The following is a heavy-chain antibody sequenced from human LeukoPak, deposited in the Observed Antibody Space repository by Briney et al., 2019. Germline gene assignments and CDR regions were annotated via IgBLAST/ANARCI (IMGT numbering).Heavy chain of an antibody. CDR2: ISGSGGST. CDR1: GFTFSSYA. CDR3: VRVGSSRGYDY. J-gene: IGHJ4*02. V-gene: IGHV3-23*01. D-gene: IGHD6-6*01. Sequence: GGSLRLSCAASGFTFSSYAMSWVRQAPGKGLEWVSAISGSGGSTYYADSVKGRFTISRDNSKNTLYLQMNSLRAEDTAVYYCVRVGSSRGYDYWGQGTLVTVSS.